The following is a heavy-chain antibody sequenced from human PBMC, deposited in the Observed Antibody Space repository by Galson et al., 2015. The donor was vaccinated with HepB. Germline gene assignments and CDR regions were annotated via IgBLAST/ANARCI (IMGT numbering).Heavy chain of an antibody. CDR3: ARDSGFGDPFDY. V-gene: IGHV4-61*01. J-gene: IGHJ4*02. Sequence: ETLSLTCTVSGGSVSSGSNYWSWIRQPPGKGLEWIGYIHYSGSTNYNPSLKSRLTISLDTSKNQFSLKLSSVTAADTAVYYCARDSGFGDPFDYWGQGTRVTVSS. CDR1: GGSVSSGSNY. D-gene: IGHD3-10*01. CDR2: IHYSGST.